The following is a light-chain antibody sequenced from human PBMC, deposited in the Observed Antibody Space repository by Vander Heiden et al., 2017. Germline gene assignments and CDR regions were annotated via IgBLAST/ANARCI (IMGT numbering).Light chain of an antibody. J-gene: IGLJ2*01. CDR2: EDN. Sequence: NFMLTQPHSVSESPGKTVTISCTRSSGSIASNYVQWSQQRPGSSPTTVIYEDNQRPSGVPDRFSASIDSSSNSASLTISGLKTEDEADYYCQSYDSSNQVFGGGTKLTVL. CDR1: SGSIASNY. CDR3: QSYDSSNQV. V-gene: IGLV6-57*01.